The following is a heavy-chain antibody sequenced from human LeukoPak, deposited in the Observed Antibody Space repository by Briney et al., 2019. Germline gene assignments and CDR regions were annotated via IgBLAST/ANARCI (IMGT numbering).Heavy chain of an antibody. CDR1: GFTLSSYG. D-gene: IGHD6-13*01. CDR2: IRYDGSNK. Sequence: PGGSLRLSRAASGFTLSSYGMHGVRQAPGKGLEWVAFIRYDGSNKYYADSVKGRFTISRDNSKNTLYLQMNSLRAEDTAVYYCAKDHKYRIAAAGRGWYFDYWGQGTLVTVSS. V-gene: IGHV3-30*02. J-gene: IGHJ4*02. CDR3: AKDHKYRIAAAGRGWYFDY.